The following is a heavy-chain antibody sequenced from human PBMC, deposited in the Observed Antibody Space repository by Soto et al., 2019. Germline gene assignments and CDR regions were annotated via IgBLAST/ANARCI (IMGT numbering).Heavy chain of an antibody. CDR1: GFTFSSYA. V-gene: IGHV3-23*01. Sequence: GGSLRLSCAASGFTFSSYAMSWVRQAPGKGLEWVSATSGSGGSTYYADSVKGRFTISRDNSKNTLYLQMNSLRAEDTAVYYCAKAGAYYYDSSGYYCWFDPWGQGTLVTVSS. CDR2: TSGSGGST. D-gene: IGHD3-22*01. J-gene: IGHJ5*02. CDR3: AKAGAYYYDSSGYYCWFDP.